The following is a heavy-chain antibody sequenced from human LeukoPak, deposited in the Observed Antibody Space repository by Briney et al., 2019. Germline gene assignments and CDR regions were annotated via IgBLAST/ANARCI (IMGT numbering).Heavy chain of an antibody. CDR2: MNPNSGNT. CDR1: GYTFTSYD. J-gene: IGHJ4*02. V-gene: IGHV1-8*01. CDR3: VRTPPNWGADF. Sequence: ASVKVSCKASGYTFTSYDINWVRQATGQGLEWMGWMNPNSGNTGYAQKFQGRVTMTRDTSTGTAYLELSSLRSEDSAVYYCVRTPPNWGADFWGQGTLVTVSS. D-gene: IGHD7-27*01.